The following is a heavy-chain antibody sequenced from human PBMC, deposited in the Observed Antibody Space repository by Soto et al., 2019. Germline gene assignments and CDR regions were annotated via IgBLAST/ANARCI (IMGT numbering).Heavy chain of an antibody. V-gene: IGHV3-74*01. J-gene: IGHJ3*02. Sequence: EVQVVESGGGLVQPGGSLRLSCTTSGFTFRNYWMHWVRQAPGKGLVWVSRVNNDGRNTIYTDSVKGRFTISRDNAKNTVYLEMNSLRADDTALYFCTRGGFMQAFDMWGQGTTVTVSS. CDR1: GFTFRNYW. CDR2: VNNDGRNT. CDR3: TRGGFMQAFDM. D-gene: IGHD3-16*01.